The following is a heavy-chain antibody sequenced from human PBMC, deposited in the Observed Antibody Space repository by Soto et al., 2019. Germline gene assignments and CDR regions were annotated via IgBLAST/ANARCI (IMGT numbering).Heavy chain of an antibody. CDR2: INSDGSTT. D-gene: IGHD2-2*02. V-gene: IGHV3-74*01. CDR1: GFTFSSYW. J-gene: IGHJ3*02. CDR3: ASATIYTSIRNALDI. Sequence: GGSLRLSCAASGFTFSSYWMHWVRQAPGKGLVWVSRINSDGSTTNYADSVKGRFTISRDNAKNTLYLQMNSLRAEDTAVYYCASATIYTSIRNALDIWGPGTLVTVSS.